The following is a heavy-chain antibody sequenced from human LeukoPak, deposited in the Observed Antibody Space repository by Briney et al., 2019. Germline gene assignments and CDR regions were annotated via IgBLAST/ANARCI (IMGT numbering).Heavy chain of an antibody. CDR1: GDSFSSVTDY. Sequence: PSETLSLTCTVSGDSFSSVTDYWAWIRQPPGKGLEWIASGDYSGGTYYNPSLESRVAISADMSKKQISLKLTSVTGADTAVYYCAVVGASEVDYWGQGTLVTVSS. V-gene: IGHV4-39*07. D-gene: IGHD1-26*01. CDR3: AVVGASEVDY. J-gene: IGHJ4*02. CDR2: GDYSGGT.